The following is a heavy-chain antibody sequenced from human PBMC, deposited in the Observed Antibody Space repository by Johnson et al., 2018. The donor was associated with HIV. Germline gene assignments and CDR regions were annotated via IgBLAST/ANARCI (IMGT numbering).Heavy chain of an antibody. V-gene: IGHV3-30*14. CDR2: ISYDGSDK. Sequence: QVQLVESGGGVVQPGRSLRLSCAASGFTFSSYAMHWVRQAPGKGLEWVAVISYDGSDKYYADSVKGRFTISRDNSKNTLDLQMNSLRPEDTAGYYCASDGWELLGVAAFDVWGQGTLVTVSS. D-gene: IGHD1-26*01. CDR3: ASDGWELLGVAAFDV. J-gene: IGHJ3*01. CDR1: GFTFSSYA.